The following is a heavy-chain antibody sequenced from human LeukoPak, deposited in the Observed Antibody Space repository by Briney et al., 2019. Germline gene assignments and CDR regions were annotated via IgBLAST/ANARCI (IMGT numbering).Heavy chain of an antibody. J-gene: IGHJ4*02. V-gene: IGHV5-51*01. CDR1: GDKLSTYW. CDR3: ARGGYYDILTGYYGSYDY. D-gene: IGHD3-9*01. Sequence: GESLKISCNVSGDKLSTYWIGWVRQMPGKGLEWMGIIYPGDSDTRYSPSFQGQVTISADKSISTAYLQWSSLKASDTAMYYCARGGYYDILTGYYGSYDYWGQGTLVTVSS. CDR2: IYPGDSDT.